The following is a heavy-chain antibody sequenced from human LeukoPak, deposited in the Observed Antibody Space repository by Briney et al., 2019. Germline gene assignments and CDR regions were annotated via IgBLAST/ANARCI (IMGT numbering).Heavy chain of an antibody. D-gene: IGHD3-22*01. CDR1: GFTFSGSA. CDR2: IRNKANSYAA. CDR3: TTDYYDSSGYYYGYFQH. Sequence: GGSLRLSCAASGFTFSGSAMHWVRQASGKGLEWVGRIRNKANSYAAAYAASVKGRFTISRDDSKNTLYLQMNSLKTEDTAVYYCTTDYYDSSGYYYGYFQHWGQGTLVTVSS. J-gene: IGHJ1*01. V-gene: IGHV3-73*01.